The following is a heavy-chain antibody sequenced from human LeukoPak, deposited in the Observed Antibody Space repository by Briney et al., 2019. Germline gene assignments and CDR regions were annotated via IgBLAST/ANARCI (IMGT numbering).Heavy chain of an antibody. CDR2: IYYSGST. J-gene: IGHJ5*02. Sequence: PSETLSLTCAVYGGSFSGYYWSWIRQPPGKGLEWIGYIYYSGSTNYNPPLKSRVTISVDTSKNQFSLKLSSVTAADTAVYYCAGGQTGYSSGWYVPWGQGTLVTVSS. CDR3: AGGQTGYSSGWYVP. D-gene: IGHD6-19*01. CDR1: GGSFSGYY. V-gene: IGHV4-59*01.